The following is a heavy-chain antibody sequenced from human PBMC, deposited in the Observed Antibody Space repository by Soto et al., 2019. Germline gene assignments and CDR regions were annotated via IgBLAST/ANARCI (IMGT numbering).Heavy chain of an antibody. CDR2: IYHSGST. J-gene: IGHJ3*02. CDR1: GYSISSGYY. CDR3: ARSGRGEYYDYVWGSRGAFDI. V-gene: IGHV4-38-2*01. D-gene: IGHD3-16*01. Sequence: KPSETLSLTCAVSGYSISSGYYWGWIRQPPGKGLEWIGSIYHSGSTYYNPSLKSRVTISVDTSKNQFSLKLSSVTAADTAVYYCARSGRGEYYDYVWGSRGAFDIWGQGTMVTVSS.